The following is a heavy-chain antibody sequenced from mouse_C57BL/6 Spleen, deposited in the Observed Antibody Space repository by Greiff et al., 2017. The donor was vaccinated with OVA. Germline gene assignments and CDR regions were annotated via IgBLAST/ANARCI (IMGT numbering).Heavy chain of an antibody. CDR3: ARGLLGDFDY. D-gene: IGHD2-10*01. Sequence: QVQLQQPGAELVMPGASVTLSCQASGYTFTSYWMHWVKQRPGQGLEWIGEIDPSDSYTNYNQKFTGKSTLTVDKSSSTAYMQLSSLTSEDSAVYYCARGLLGDFDYWGQGTTLTVSS. CDR2: IDPSDSYT. CDR1: GYTFTSYW. J-gene: IGHJ2*01. V-gene: IGHV1-69*01.